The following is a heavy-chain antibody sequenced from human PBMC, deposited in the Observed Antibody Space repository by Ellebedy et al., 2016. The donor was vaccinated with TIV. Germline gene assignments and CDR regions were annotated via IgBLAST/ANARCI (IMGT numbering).Heavy chain of an antibody. Sequence: SETLSLXCTVSGGSISSYYWSWIRQPPGKGLEWIGYIYYSGSTNYNPSLKSRVTISVDTSKNQFSLKLSSVTAADTAVYYCARDTTSVAGYDYWGQGTLVTVSS. CDR2: IYYSGST. J-gene: IGHJ4*02. CDR1: GGSISSYY. V-gene: IGHV4-59*01. CDR3: ARDTTSVAGYDY. D-gene: IGHD6-19*01.